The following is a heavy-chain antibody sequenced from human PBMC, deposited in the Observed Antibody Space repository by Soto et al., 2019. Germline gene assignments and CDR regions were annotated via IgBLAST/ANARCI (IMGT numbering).Heavy chain of an antibody. V-gene: IGHV3-48*03. CDR2: ISSSGSSL. CDR1: GFAFSSFE. CDR3: ARVGLDYDYSGYYFDF. J-gene: IGHJ4*02. Sequence: SLRLSCSVSGFAFSSFEMVWFRQAPGKGLEWVSYISSSGSSLYYADSVKGRFTISRDKAKNSVFLQMNGLRAEDTALYYCARVGLDYDYSGYYFDFWGQGALVTVSS. D-gene: IGHD3-22*01.